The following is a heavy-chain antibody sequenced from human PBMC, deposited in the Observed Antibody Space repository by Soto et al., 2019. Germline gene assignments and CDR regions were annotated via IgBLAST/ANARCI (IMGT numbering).Heavy chain of an antibody. CDR3: ASGEYYGSGSYRY. Sequence: PSETLSLTCTVSGGSISSSSYYWGWIRQPPGKGLEWIGSIYYSGSTYYNPSLKSRVTISVDTSKNQFSLKLSSVTAADTAVYYFASGEYYGSGSYRYWGQGTLVTVS. V-gene: IGHV4-39*01. J-gene: IGHJ4*02. D-gene: IGHD3-10*01. CDR1: GGSISSSSYY. CDR2: IYYSGST.